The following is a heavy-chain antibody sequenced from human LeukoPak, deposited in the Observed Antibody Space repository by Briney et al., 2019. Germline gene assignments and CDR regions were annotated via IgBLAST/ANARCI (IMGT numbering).Heavy chain of an antibody. CDR2: ISWNSGSI. CDR3: AKDLTSWGCGYYYYYYMEV. Sequence: GGSLRLSCAASGFTFYDYAMHWVRQAPGKGLERVSGISWNSGSIGYADSVKGRFTISSDNAKNSLYLQMNSLRAEDTALYYCAKDLTSWGCGYYYYYYMEVWGKGTTVTV. D-gene: IGHD7-27*01. J-gene: IGHJ6*03. CDR1: GFTFYDYA. V-gene: IGHV3-9*01.